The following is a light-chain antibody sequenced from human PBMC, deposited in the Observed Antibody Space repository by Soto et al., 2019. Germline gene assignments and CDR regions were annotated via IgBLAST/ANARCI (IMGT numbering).Light chain of an antibody. CDR2: DAS. CDR1: QDIGTY. Sequence: AIRMTQSPSSFSASTGDRVSITGRATQDIGTYLAWYQQIPGKAPKLLIYDASTLQTGVPSRFSGSGSGTDFTLTISYLQSEEFGTYYCQQFYNYPRTFGQGTKVDIK. V-gene: IGKV1-8*01. J-gene: IGKJ1*01. CDR3: QQFYNYPRT.